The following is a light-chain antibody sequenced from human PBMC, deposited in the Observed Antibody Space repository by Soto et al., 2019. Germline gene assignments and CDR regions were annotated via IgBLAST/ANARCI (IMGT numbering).Light chain of an antibody. CDR2: TAS. Sequence: AIQITQSPSSVSASLVGRGTMDVRASQGIRSELGWYQQKPGKAPNLLIYTASSLQSGVPSRFSGSGSGTDFTLTISSLQPEDFATYYCIQDYNYPLTFGGGTKVDIK. CDR3: IQDYNYPLT. CDR1: QGIRSE. J-gene: IGKJ4*01. V-gene: IGKV1-6*01.